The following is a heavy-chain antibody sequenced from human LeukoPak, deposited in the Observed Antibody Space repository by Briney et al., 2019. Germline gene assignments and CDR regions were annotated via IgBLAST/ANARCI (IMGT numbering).Heavy chain of an antibody. J-gene: IGHJ4*02. V-gene: IGHV4-59*12. D-gene: IGHD2-15*01. CDR2: IYYSGST. CDR3: ARDHLHYCSGGSCYGKDY. CDR1: GGSISSYY. Sequence: KPSETLSLTCTVSGGSISSYYWSWIRQPPGKGLEWIGYIYYSGSTNYNPSLKSRVIISVDTSKNQFSLKLSSVTAADTAVYYCARDHLHYCSGGSCYGKDYWGQGTLVTVSS.